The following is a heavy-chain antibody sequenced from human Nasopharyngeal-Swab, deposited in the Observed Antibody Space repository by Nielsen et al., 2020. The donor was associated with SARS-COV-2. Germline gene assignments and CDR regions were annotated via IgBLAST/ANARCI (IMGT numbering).Heavy chain of an antibody. CDR1: GFTFSSYA. J-gene: IGHJ6*03. CDR3: ARDARIQLWSIYYYMDV. CDR2: ILYDGSNK. Sequence: GGSLRLSCAASGFTFSSYAMHWVRQAPGKGLEWVAVILYDGSNKYYADSVKGRFTISRDNSKNTLYLQMNSLRAEDTAVYYCARDARIQLWSIYYYMDVWGKGTTVTVSS. V-gene: IGHV3-30-3*01. D-gene: IGHD5-18*01.